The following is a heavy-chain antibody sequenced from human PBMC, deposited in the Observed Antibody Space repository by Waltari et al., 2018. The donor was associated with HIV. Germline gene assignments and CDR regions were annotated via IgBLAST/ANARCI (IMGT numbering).Heavy chain of an antibody. J-gene: IGHJ5*02. CDR2: IIPIFGTA. Sequence: QVQLVQSGAEVKKPGSSVKVSCKASGGTFSSYAITWVRQAPGPALEWMGEIIPIFGTANYAQKFQGRVTITADETTRTAYMGLSSLRSEDTAVYYCASRTYCTGGVCPWDWFDPWGQGTLVTVSS. CDR3: ASRTYCTGGVCPWDWFDP. CDR1: GGTFSSYA. D-gene: IGHD2-8*02. V-gene: IGHV1-69*01.